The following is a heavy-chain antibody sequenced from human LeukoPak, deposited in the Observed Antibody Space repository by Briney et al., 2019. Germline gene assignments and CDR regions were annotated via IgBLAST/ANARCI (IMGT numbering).Heavy chain of an antibody. Sequence: GGSLRLSCAASGFTFSSYSMNWVRQAPGKGLEWVSYISSSSSTIYYADYVKGRFTISRDNAKNSLYLQMNSLRAEDTAVYYCARMYYYDSCGSLFDYWGQGTLVTVSS. CDR3: ARMYYYDSCGSLFDY. V-gene: IGHV3-48*01. J-gene: IGHJ4*02. D-gene: IGHD3-22*01. CDR2: ISSSSSTI. CDR1: GFTFSSYS.